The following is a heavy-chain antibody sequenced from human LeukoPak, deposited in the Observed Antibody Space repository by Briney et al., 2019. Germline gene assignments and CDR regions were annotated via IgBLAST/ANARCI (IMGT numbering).Heavy chain of an antibody. Sequence: SETLSLTCTVSGGSFSNYYWSWIRQPAGKGLEWIGRIYTSGSTNYNPSLKGRIAMSVDTSKNQFSLKLSSVTAADTAVYYCARGSSQLEPFDYWGQGTLVTVSS. J-gene: IGHJ4*02. V-gene: IGHV4-4*07. CDR1: GGSFSNYY. CDR2: IYTSGST. D-gene: IGHD6-6*01. CDR3: ARGSSQLEPFDY.